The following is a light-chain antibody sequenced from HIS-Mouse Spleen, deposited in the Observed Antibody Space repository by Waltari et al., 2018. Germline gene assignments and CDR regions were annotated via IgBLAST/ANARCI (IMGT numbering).Light chain of an antibody. V-gene: IGLV3-1*01. Sequence: SYELTQPPSVSVSPGQTASITCSGDKLWDKYACWYQQKPGQSPVLVIYQDSKRPSGFPERFSGSNSGNTATLTISGTQAMDEADYYCQAWDSSTAVFGGGTKLTVL. CDR2: QDS. CDR3: QAWDSSTAV. J-gene: IGLJ2*01. CDR1: KLWDKY.